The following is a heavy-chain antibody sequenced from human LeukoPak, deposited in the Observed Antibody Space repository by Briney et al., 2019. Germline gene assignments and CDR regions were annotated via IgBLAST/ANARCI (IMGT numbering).Heavy chain of an antibody. V-gene: IGHV1-8*02. D-gene: IGHD3-22*01. CDR1: GYTFTSYY. CDR2: MNPNSGNT. J-gene: IGHJ4*02. Sequence: ASVKVSCKASGYTFTSYYMHWVRQAPGQGLEWMGWMNPNSGNTGYAQKFQGRVTMTRNTSISTAYMELSSLRSEDTAVYYCARVADSSGYGYWGQGTLVTVSS. CDR3: ARVADSSGYGY.